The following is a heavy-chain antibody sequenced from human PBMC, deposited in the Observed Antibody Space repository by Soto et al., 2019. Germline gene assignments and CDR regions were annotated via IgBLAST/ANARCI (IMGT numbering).Heavy chain of an antibody. Sequence: PGGSLRLSCAASGLTFNNYAMTWVRQAPGKGLEWVSAIDLSGATTYYADSVKGRFTISRDNSKNTVFLQMNSLRAEDTAVYYCATHETYYDILTGYYAYYYYYGMDVWGQGTTVTVSS. J-gene: IGHJ6*02. CDR1: GLTFNNYA. CDR3: ATHETYYDILTGYYAYYYYYGMDV. V-gene: IGHV3-23*01. D-gene: IGHD3-9*01. CDR2: IDLSGATT.